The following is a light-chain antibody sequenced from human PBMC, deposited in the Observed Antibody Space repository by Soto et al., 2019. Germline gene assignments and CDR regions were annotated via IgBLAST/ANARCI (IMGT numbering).Light chain of an antibody. CDR2: GNS. J-gene: IGLJ2*01. V-gene: IGLV1-40*01. Sequence: QSVLTQPPSVSGAPGQRVTIYCTGSSSNIGAGYDVNWYQQLPGKAPKLLIYGNSNRPSGVPDRFSGSKSGTSASLAITGLQAEDETDYYCQSYDTSLSGVVFGGGTKLTVL. CDR1: SSNIGAGYD. CDR3: QSYDTSLSGVV.